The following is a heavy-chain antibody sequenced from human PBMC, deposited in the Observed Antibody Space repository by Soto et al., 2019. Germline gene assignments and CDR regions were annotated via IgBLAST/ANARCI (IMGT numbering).Heavy chain of an antibody. CDR3: ARPIYSDYYYMDV. D-gene: IGHD2-21*01. Sequence: GGSLRLSCAASGFTFSSYSMNWVRQAPGKGLESVSYISSSSSTIYYADSVKGRFTISRDNAKNSLYLQMNSLRAEDTAVYYCARPIYSDYYYMDVWGKGTTVTVSS. CDR1: GFTFSSYS. V-gene: IGHV3-48*01. CDR2: ISSSSSTI. J-gene: IGHJ6*03.